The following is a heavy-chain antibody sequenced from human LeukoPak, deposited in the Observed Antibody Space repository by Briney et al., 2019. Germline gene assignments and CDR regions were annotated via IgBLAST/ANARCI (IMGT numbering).Heavy chain of an antibody. V-gene: IGHV3-66*02. CDR2: IYSGGGT. CDR1: GFTVSSNY. Sequence: GGSLRLSCAASGFTVSSNYMSWVRQAPGKGLEWVSVIYSGGGTYYADSVKGRFTISRDKSKNTLYLQMNSLRAEDTAVYYCAREGSQGGMDVWGQGTTVTVSS. J-gene: IGHJ6*02. CDR3: AREGSQGGMDV.